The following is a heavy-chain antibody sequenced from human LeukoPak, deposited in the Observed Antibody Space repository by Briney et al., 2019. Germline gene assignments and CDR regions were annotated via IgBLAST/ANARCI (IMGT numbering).Heavy chain of an antibody. CDR2: ISGSGGST. V-gene: IGHV3-23*01. CDR3: ARGPRRFDY. CDR1: GFTFSSYA. Sequence: PGGSLRLSCAASGFTFSSYAMSWVRQAPGKGLEWVSAISGSGGSTYYADSVKGRFTISRDNAKNSLYLQMNSLRAEDTAVYYCARGPRRFDYWGQGTLVTVSS. J-gene: IGHJ4*02.